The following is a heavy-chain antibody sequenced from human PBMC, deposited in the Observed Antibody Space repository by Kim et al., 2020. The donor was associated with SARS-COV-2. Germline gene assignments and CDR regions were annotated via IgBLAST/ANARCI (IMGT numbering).Heavy chain of an antibody. J-gene: IGHJ4*02. CDR1: GFTFSSYA. Sequence: GGSLRLSCAASGFTFSSYAMHWVRQAPGKGLEWVAVISYDGSNKYYADSVKGRFTISRDNSKNTLYLQMNSLRAEDTAVYYCAITYAASYYFDYWGQGTLVTVSS. CDR3: AITYAASYYFDY. CDR2: ISYDGSNK. V-gene: IGHV3-30*04. D-gene: IGHD2-2*01.